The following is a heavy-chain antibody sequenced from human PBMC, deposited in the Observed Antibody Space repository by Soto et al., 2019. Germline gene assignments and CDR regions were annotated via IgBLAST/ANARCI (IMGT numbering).Heavy chain of an antibody. J-gene: IGHJ4*02. D-gene: IGHD6-19*01. V-gene: IGHV1-46*03. CDR1: GYTFTSYY. CDR2: VNPSGGST. CDR3: ARATVGWLAFDY. Sequence: QVQLVQSGAEVKKPGASVKVSCKASGYTFTSYYMHWVRQAPGQGLEWMGIVNPSGGSTSYAQKFEGIVTMTRDTYTSTVYMELSSLRSEDTAVYYCARATVGWLAFDYWGQGTLVTVSS.